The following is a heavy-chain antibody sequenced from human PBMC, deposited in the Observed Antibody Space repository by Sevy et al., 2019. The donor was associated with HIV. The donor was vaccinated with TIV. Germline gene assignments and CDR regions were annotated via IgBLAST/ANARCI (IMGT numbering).Heavy chain of an antibody. J-gene: IGHJ6*03. D-gene: IGHD2-21*01. Sequence: GGSLRLSCAASGFTFSDHYVDWVRQAPGKGLEWVGRIRNRPNRHTTEYAASVEGRFTISRDDSKNSLYLQMNSLKTEYSAVYYCVRGPNCGVGGCQQISPYCLDVWGKGATVTVSS. CDR1: GFTFSDHY. CDR3: VRGPNCGVGGCQQISPYCLDV. CDR2: IRNRPNRHTT. V-gene: IGHV3-72*01.